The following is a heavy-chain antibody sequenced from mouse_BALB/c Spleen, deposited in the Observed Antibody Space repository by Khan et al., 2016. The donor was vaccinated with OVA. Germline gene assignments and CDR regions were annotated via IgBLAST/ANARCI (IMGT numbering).Heavy chain of an antibody. CDR2: IFPYNGGT. CDR3: ARETYYDYDEYYFDY. Sequence: VQLKQSGPELVKPGASVKISCKASGYTFTDYNMHWVKQSHGKSLEWIGYIFPYNGGTGYNQKFKSKATLTIDNSSNTAYMELRSLTSEDSAVXSCARETYYDYDEYYFDYWRRGTTLPVAS. J-gene: IGHJ2*01. D-gene: IGHD2-4*01. CDR1: GYTFTDYN. V-gene: IGHV1S29*02.